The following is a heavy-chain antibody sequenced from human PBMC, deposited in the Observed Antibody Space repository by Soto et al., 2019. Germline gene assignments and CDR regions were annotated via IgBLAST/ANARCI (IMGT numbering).Heavy chain of an antibody. CDR3: ARTPLVTVTAKGTLDY. CDR1: GYTFTSFG. D-gene: IGHD2-21*02. V-gene: IGHV1-18*01. CDR2: TSTHTGNT. Sequence: QVHLVQSGAEVKKPGASVRVSCKASGYTFTSFGISWVRQAPGQGLAWMGWTSTHTGNTNYAQKFQDRLSMTTDTSTSTAYMELRSLRSEDSAVYYCARTPLVTVTAKGTLDYWGQGTLVTVSS. J-gene: IGHJ4*02.